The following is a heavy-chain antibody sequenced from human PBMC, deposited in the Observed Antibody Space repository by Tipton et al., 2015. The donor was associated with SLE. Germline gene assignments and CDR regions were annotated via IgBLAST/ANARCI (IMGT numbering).Heavy chain of an antibody. CDR1: GGSIRSYY. Sequence: TPSLTCTVSGGSIRSYYWSWIRQPPGKGLEWIGYIYYSGSTNYNPSLKSRVTISVDTSKNQFSLKLSSVTAADTAVYYCARGDGSGSYGYYFDYWGQGTLVTVSS. CDR3: ARGDGSGSYGYYFDY. D-gene: IGHD3-10*01. V-gene: IGHV4-59*01. CDR2: IYYSGST. J-gene: IGHJ4*02.